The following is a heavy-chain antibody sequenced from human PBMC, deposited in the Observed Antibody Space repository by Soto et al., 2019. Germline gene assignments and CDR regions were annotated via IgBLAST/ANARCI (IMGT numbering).Heavy chain of an antibody. CDR1: GASTSDSHW. V-gene: IGHV4-4*02. D-gene: IGHD1-20*01. J-gene: IGHJ6*02. CDR2: MFHSGST. Sequence: QVQLQESGPGLVKPSGTLSLTCVVSGASTSDSHWWTWVRQPPGKGLEWIGEMFHSGSTNYNPTLKSRVTISIDKSRAQFSLNLHSVTAADTAVYYCAKNNAYALAAWGQGTTVTVSS. CDR3: AKNNAYALAA.